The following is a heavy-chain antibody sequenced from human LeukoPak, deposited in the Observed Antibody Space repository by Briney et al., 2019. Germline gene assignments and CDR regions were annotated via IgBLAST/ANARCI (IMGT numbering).Heavy chain of an antibody. CDR2: ISGYNSKT. V-gene: IGHV1-18*01. J-gene: IGHJ4*02. CDR1: GYSFTNYG. Sequence: ASVKVSCKTSGYSFTNYGITWVRQAPGQGLEGMGWISGYNSKTFYAQNFQGRVTMTTDTSTSTAYMELSSLRSEDTAVYYCARGAKGSSSWYERYYFDYWGQGTLVTVSS. CDR3: ARGAKGSSSWYERYYFDY. D-gene: IGHD6-13*01.